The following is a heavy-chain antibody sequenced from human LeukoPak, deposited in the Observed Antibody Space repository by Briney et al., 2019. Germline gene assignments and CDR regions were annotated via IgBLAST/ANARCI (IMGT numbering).Heavy chain of an antibody. CDR3: ARHYFDSGAYYAIDAFTV. CDR1: GGSFTNYY. D-gene: IGHD3-22*01. CDR2: IYYRGST. V-gene: IGHV4-59*01. J-gene: IGHJ3*01. Sequence: SETLSLTCTASGGSFTNYYWSWIRQPPGMGMEWIGYIYYRGSTNYNPSLKSRVTISLDTSRNQFSLKLTSVTPADTAVYYCARHYFDSGAYYAIDAFTVWGRGTMVTVSS.